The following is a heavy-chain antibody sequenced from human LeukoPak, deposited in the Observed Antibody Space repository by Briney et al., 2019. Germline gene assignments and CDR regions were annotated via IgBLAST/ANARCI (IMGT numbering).Heavy chain of an antibody. V-gene: IGHV3-30*04. Sequence: GGSLRLSCAASGFTFSTYAMHWVRQAPGKGLEWVAVMSYDGRRTNYVDSVKGRFTISRDISKNTVYLEMKSLRFEDTAVYYCARDGQRTGETFDCWGQGTLVTVSS. D-gene: IGHD1-26*01. J-gene: IGHJ4*02. CDR3: ARDGQRTGETFDC. CDR2: MSYDGRRT. CDR1: GFTFSTYA.